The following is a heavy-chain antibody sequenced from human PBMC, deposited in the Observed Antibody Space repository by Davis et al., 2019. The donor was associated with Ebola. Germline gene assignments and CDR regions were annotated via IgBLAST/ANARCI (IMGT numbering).Heavy chain of an antibody. V-gene: IGHV4-59*12. CDR2: IYYSGST. J-gene: IGHJ4*02. CDR1: GGSISSYY. D-gene: IGHD3-22*01. Sequence: MPSETLSLTCTVSGGSISSYYWSWIRQPPGKGLEWIGYIYYSGSTNYNPSLKSRVTISVDTSKNQFSLKLSSVTAADTAVYYCARGRRYYDSSGYYYPSFDYWGQGTLVTVSS. CDR3: ARGRRYYDSSGYYYPSFDY.